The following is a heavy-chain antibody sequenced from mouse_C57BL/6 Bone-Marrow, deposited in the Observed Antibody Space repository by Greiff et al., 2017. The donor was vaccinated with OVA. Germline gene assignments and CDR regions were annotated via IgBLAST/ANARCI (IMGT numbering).Heavy chain of an antibody. CDR1: GYTFTSYW. V-gene: IGHV1-59*01. CDR3: ARQLRLWFAY. Sequence: QVQLQQPGAELVRPGPSVKLSCKASGYTFTSYWMHWVKQRPGQGLEWIGVIDPSDSYTNYNQKFKGKATLTVDTSSSTSYMQLSSLTSEDSAVYYCARQLRLWFAYWGQGTLVTVSA. CDR2: IDPSDSYT. J-gene: IGHJ3*01. D-gene: IGHD3-2*02.